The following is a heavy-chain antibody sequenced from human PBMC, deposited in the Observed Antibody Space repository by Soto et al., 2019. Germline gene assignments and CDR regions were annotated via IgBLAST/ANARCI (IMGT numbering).Heavy chain of an antibody. D-gene: IGHD3-22*01. Sequence: XSVKGSCKASGYTFTSYDINWVRQATGQGLEWMGWMNPNSGNTGYAQKFQGRVTMTRNTSISTAYMELSSLRSEDTAVYYCARGAYYASSGYYYFDYWGQRTLVTVSS. CDR2: MNPNSGNT. CDR1: GYTFTSYD. J-gene: IGHJ4*02. V-gene: IGHV1-8*01. CDR3: ARGAYYASSGYYYFDY.